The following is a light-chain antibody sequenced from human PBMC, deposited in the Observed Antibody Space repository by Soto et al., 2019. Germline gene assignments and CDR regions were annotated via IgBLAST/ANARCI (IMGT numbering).Light chain of an antibody. V-gene: IGKV1-17*01. J-gene: IGKJ1*01. CDR1: QGIRND. Sequence: ILMTQSPSSLSASVGDRVTITCRASQGIRNDLAWYQQKPGKAPKLLIYEASTLQSGVPSRFSGSGSGTEFTLTISSLQPDDFATYYCQHYNSYSEAFGQGTKVDI. CDR3: QHYNSYSEA. CDR2: EAS.